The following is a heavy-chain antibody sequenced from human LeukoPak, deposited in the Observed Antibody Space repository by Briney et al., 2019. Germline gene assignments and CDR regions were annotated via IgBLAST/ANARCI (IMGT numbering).Heavy chain of an antibody. CDR3: ARASTGSWGYFDY. CDR2: TYYRSKWYS. J-gene: IGHJ4*02. Sequence: SQTLSLTCAIFGDSVSSNSATWNWIRQSPSRGLEWLGRTYYRSKWYSDYAVSVNGRIIINPDTSKNQFSLQLNSVSPEDTAVYYCARASTGSWGYFDYWGQGTLVTVSS. V-gene: IGHV6-1*01. D-gene: IGHD3-16*01. CDR1: GDSVSSNSAT.